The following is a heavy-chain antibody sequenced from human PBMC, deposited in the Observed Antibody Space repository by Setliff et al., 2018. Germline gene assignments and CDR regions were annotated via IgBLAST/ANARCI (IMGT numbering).Heavy chain of an antibody. Sequence: PSETLSLTCAVSGYSISSGYYWGWIRQPPGKGLEWIGSIYHSGSTYYNPSLKSRVTISVDTSKNQFSLKLSSVTAADTAVYFCGRWLQWVDYWGQGALVTSPQ. V-gene: IGHV4-38-2*01. J-gene: IGHJ4*02. CDR3: GRWLQWVDY. CDR1: GYSISSGYY. D-gene: IGHD5-18*01. CDR2: IYHSGST.